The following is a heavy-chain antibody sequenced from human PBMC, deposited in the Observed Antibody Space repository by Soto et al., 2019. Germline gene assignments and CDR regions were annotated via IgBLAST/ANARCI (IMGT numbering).Heavy chain of an antibody. Sequence: GGSLRLSCAASGFTFSSYGMHWVRQAPGKGLEWVAVIWYDGSNKYYADSVKGRFTISRDNSKNTLYLQMNSLRAEDTVVYYCARDRGSSWHDAFDIWGQGTMVTVSS. D-gene: IGHD6-13*01. J-gene: IGHJ3*02. CDR2: IWYDGSNK. V-gene: IGHV3-33*01. CDR1: GFTFSSYG. CDR3: ARDRGSSWHDAFDI.